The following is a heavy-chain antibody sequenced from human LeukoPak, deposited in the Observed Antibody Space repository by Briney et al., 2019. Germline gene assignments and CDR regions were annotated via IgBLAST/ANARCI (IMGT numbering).Heavy chain of an antibody. CDR1: GFTFSSYD. D-gene: IGHD3-10*01. Sequence: GGSLRLSCAASGFTFSSYDMHWVRQATGKGLEWVSAIGTAGDTYHPGSVKGRFTISRDNSKNTLYLQMNSLRAEDTAVYYCARVSRYYGSGNLDYWGQGTLVTVSS. CDR2: IGTAGDT. V-gene: IGHV3-13*01. CDR3: ARVSRYYGSGNLDY. J-gene: IGHJ4*02.